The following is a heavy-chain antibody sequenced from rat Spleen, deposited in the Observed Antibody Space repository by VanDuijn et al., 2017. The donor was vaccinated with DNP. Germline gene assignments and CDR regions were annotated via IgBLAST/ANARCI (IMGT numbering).Heavy chain of an antibody. D-gene: IGHD1-4*01. CDR3: TTEGSGFDY. J-gene: IGHJ2*01. CDR2: ISTSGGST. V-gene: IGHV5-27*01. Sequence: EVQLVESGGGLVQPGRSLKLSCAASGFTFSNYGMAWVRQAPKKGLEWVATISTSGGSTYYRDSVKGRFTISRDNAKSTLYLQMDSLRSEDTATYYCTTEGSGFDYWGQGVMVTVSS. CDR1: GFTFSNYG.